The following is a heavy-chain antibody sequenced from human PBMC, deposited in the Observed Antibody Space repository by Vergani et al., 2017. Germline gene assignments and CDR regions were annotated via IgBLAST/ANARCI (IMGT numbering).Heavy chain of an antibody. Sequence: QLQLQESGPGLVKPSETLSLTCTVSGGSISSSSYYWGWIRQPPGKGLEWIGSIYYSGSTYYNPSLKSRVTISVDTSKNQFSLKLSSVTAADTAVYYCASKVVVITTSWFDPWGQGTLVTVAS. J-gene: IGHJ5*02. CDR3: ASKVVVITTSWFDP. CDR2: IYYSGST. CDR1: GGSISSSSYY. D-gene: IGHD3-22*01. V-gene: IGHV4-39*01.